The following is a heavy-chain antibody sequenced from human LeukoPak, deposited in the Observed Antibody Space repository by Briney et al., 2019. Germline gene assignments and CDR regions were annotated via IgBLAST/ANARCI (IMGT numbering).Heavy chain of an antibody. CDR2: ISSSGSII. J-gene: IGHJ4*02. CDR3: ARDQTPMDSGIYGFDY. CDR1: GFFFSDYY. D-gene: IGHD1-26*01. V-gene: IGHV3-11*04. Sequence: GGSLRLSYAASGFFFSDYYMSWIRQAPGKGLEWVSYISSSGSIIYYADSVKGRFTVPRHNPKKSLYVQMNSLRDEDTAVYYCARDQTPMDSGIYGFDYWGQGTLVTVSS.